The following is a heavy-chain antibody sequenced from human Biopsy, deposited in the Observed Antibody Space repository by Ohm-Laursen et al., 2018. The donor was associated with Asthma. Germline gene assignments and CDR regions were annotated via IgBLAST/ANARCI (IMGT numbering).Heavy chain of an antibody. V-gene: IGHV4-30-2*01. CDR3: ARVKDGYNFDY. Sequence: TLSLTCVVSGGSISSGGYSWSWIRQPPGKGLEWIGYIYHSGSTYYNPSLKSRVTISLDRSKNQFSLKLSSVTAADTAVYYCARVKDGYNFDYWGQGTLVTVSS. J-gene: IGHJ4*02. D-gene: IGHD5-24*01. CDR2: IYHSGST. CDR1: GGSISSGGYS.